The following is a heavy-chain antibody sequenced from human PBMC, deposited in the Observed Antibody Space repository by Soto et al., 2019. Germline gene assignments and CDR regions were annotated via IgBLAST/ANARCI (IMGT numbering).Heavy chain of an antibody. CDR1: GFTFSGSA. V-gene: IGHV3-73*01. J-gene: IGHJ4*02. CDR2: IRSKANSYAT. D-gene: IGHD3-22*01. Sequence: GSLRLSCAASGFTFSGSAMHWVRQASGKGLQWVGRIRSKANSYATSYDASVKGRFTISRDDSKNTAYLQMNSLRTEDTAVFYCTRRYFYDSSGYYMDDYWGQGTLVTVSS. CDR3: TRRYFYDSSGYYMDDY.